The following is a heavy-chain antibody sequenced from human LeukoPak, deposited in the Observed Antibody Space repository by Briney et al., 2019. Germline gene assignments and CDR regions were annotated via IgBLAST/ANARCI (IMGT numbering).Heavy chain of an antibody. J-gene: IGHJ4*02. CDR3: AKVGSSWYSHFDY. CDR2: ISGSGGST. Sequence: GGSLRVSCAASGFTFSYYAMSWVRQAPGKGLECVSGISGSGGSTYCTDSVKGRFTISRDNSKNMLYLQMNSLRAEDTAVYYCAKVGSSWYSHFDYWGQGTLVTVSS. CDR1: GFTFSYYA. D-gene: IGHD6-13*01. V-gene: IGHV3-23*01.